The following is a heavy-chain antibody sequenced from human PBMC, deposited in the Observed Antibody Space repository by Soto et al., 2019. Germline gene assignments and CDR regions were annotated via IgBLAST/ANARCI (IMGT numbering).Heavy chain of an antibody. Sequence: ASVKVSCKASGYTFTSYGINWVRQAPGRGLGWMGWINPGNGNTKYSQQFQGRVIIDRDTSASTAYMELSSLRPEDTAVYYCARGGYFDSSNYLDYWGRGTLVTVSS. J-gene: IGHJ4*02. CDR1: GYTFTSYG. CDR2: INPGNGNT. V-gene: IGHV1-3*01. D-gene: IGHD3-22*01. CDR3: ARGGYFDSSNYLDY.